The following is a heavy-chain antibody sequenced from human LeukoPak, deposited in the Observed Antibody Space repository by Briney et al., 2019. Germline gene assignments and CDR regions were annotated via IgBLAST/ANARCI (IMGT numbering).Heavy chain of an antibody. J-gene: IGHJ6*02. V-gene: IGHV3-21*01. CDR2: ISSSSSYI. CDR3: ARDSSSWYTAYYYYYGMDV. CDR1: GFTFSSYS. Sequence: GGSLRLSCAASGFTFSSYSMNWVRQAPGKGLEWVSSISSSSSYIYYADSVKGRFTISRDNAKNSLYLQMNSLRAEDTAVYYCARDSSSWYTAYYYYYGMDVWGQGTTVTVSS. D-gene: IGHD6-13*01.